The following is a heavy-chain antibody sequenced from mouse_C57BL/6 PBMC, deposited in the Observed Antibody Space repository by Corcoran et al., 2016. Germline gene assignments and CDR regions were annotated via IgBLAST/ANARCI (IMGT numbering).Heavy chain of an antibody. Sequence: DVQLQESGPGLVKPSQSLSLTCSVTGYSITSGYYWNWIRQFPGNKLEWMGYISYDGSNNYNPSLKNRISITRDTSKNQFFLKLNSVTTEDTATYYCARDRAWASYDYGGFAYWGQGTLVTVSA. CDR1: GYSITSGYY. CDR3: ARDRAWASYDYGGFAY. D-gene: IGHD2-4*01. J-gene: IGHJ3*01. CDR2: ISYDGSN. V-gene: IGHV3-6*01.